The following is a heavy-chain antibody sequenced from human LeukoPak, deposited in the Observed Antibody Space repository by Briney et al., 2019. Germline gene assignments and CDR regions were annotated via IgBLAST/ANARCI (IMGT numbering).Heavy chain of an antibody. V-gene: IGHV4-34*01. CDR1: GGSFSGYY. CDR2: INHSGST. J-gene: IGHJ5*02. Sequence: PSETLSLTCAVYGGSFSGYYWSWIRQPPGKGLEWIGEINHSGSTNYNPPLKSRVTISVDTSKNQFSLKLSSVTAADTAVYYCAREAGSSIAARRYHNWFDPWGQGTLVTVSS. D-gene: IGHD6-6*01. CDR3: AREAGSSIAARRYHNWFDP.